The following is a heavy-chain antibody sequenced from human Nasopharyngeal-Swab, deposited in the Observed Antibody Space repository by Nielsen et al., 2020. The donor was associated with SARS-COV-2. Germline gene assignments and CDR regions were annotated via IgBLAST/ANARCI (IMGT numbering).Heavy chain of an antibody. CDR3: ASLGDSSGYYYRIDGYAHDAHDAFDI. CDR2: TSYDGTNK. V-gene: IGHV3-30-3*01. Sequence: VRQAPGKGLEWVAVTSYDGTNKYYADSVKGRFTISRDNSKNTLYLQMNSLRAEDTAVYYCASLGDSSGYYYRIDGYAHDAHDAFDIWGQGTMVTVSS. J-gene: IGHJ3*02. D-gene: IGHD3-22*01.